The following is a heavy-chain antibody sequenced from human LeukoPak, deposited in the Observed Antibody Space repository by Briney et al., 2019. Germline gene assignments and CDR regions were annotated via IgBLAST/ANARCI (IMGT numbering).Heavy chain of an antibody. D-gene: IGHD3-22*01. CDR1: GFTFTNYA. CDR2: ISSDGSKN. J-gene: IGHJ4*02. Sequence: GRSLRLSCAASGFTFTNYAMHWVRQTPGKGLEWVDLISSDGSKNIYADSVKGRFTISRDNSKNTLYLQMNSLRAEDTAVYYCARNYDSSGPPDYWGQGTLVTVSS. V-gene: IGHV3-30*03. CDR3: ARNYDSSGPPDY.